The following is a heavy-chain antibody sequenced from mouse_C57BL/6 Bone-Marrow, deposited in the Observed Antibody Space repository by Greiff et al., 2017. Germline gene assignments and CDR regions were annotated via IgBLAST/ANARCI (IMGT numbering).Heavy chain of an antibody. J-gene: IGHJ2*01. CDR2: IDPSDSYN. CDR1: GYTFTSYW. V-gene: IGHV1-69*01. Sequence: QVQLQQPGAELVMPGASVKLSCKASGYTFTSYWMPWVKQRPGQGLEWIGEIDPSDSYNNYKQKFKGKSTLTVDKSSSTGYMQLSSLTSEDSVVYYCAREGFRTVVGRFNYWGQGTTLTVSS. D-gene: IGHD1-1*01. CDR3: AREGFRTVVGRFNY.